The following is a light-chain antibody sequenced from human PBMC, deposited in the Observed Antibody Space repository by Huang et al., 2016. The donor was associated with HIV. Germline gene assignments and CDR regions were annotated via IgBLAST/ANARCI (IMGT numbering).Light chain of an antibody. Sequence: EIVMTQSPVTLSVSPGERATLSCRASQNVTTNLAWYQQNPGQAPRLLLYGASTRATGIPARFSGTGSGTDFTLTISSLQSEDFAVYYCQQYNNWPRTFGPGTKVDIK. CDR3: QQYNNWPRT. CDR1: QNVTTN. J-gene: IGKJ3*01. V-gene: IGKV3-15*01. CDR2: GAS.